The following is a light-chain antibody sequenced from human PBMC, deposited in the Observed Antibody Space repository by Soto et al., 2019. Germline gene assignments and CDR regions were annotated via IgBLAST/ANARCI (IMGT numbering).Light chain of an antibody. CDR2: DVS. CDR1: SSDVGGYYY. V-gene: IGLV2-14*03. J-gene: IGLJ2*01. CDR3: NSYTSSSTSI. Sequence: QSVLTQPASVSGSPGQSITISCTGTSSDVGGYYYVSWYQHHPGKAPKTLIYDVSYRPSGVSTRFSGSKSGNTASLTISGLQAEDEADYYCNSYTSSSTSIFGGGTQLTVL.